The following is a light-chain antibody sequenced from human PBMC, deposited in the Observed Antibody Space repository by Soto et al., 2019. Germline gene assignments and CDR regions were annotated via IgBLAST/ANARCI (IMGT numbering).Light chain of an antibody. CDR2: EVS. J-gene: IGLJ1*01. CDR1: SSDVGGYNY. V-gene: IGLV2-8*01. Sequence: QSVLTQPPSASGPPGQSVTISCTGTSSDVGGYNYVSWYQQHPGKAPELMIYEVSKRPSGVPDRFSGSKSGNTASLTVPGLQAEDEADYYCQSYDSSLSGSWVFGTGTKVTVL. CDR3: QSYDSSLSGSWV.